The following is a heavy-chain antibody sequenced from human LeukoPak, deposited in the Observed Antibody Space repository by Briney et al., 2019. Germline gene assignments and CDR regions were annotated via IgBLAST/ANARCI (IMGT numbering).Heavy chain of an antibody. CDR1: AFTFSNYA. D-gene: IGHD1-14*01. J-gene: IGHJ4*02. Sequence: GSLRLSCAASAFTFSNYAMSWVRQAPGKGLEWVSTISNSDSSTYYADSVKGRFTISRDNSENTLYLQMNSLRAEDTAVYYCAKATGYLLWGQGTLVIVSS. CDR2: ISNSDSST. V-gene: IGHV3-23*01. CDR3: AKATGYLL.